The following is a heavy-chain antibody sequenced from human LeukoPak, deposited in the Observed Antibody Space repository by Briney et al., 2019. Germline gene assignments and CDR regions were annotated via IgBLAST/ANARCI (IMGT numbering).Heavy chain of an antibody. CDR2: INHSGST. CDR3: ASRQRRDGYNYGY. D-gene: IGHD5-24*01. V-gene: IGHV4-34*01. J-gene: IGHJ4*02. CDR1: GGSFSGYY. Sequence: SETLSLTCAVYGGSFSGYYWSWIRQPPGKGLEWIGEINHSGSTNYNPSLKSRVTISVDTSKNQFSLKLSSVTAADTAVYYCASRQRRDGYNYGYWGQGTLVTVPS.